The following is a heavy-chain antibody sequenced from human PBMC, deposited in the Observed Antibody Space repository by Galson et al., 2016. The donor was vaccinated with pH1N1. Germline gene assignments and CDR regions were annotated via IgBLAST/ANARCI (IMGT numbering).Heavy chain of an antibody. CDR1: GFTFSRHD. Sequence: SLRLSCAASGFTFSRHDMHWVRQAPGKGLEWVAVISYDGSNKYYADSVKGRFTISRDNSKNTLYLQMNSLRAEDTAVYYCASGLLAAAETFDYWGQGTLVTVSS. D-gene: IGHD6-13*01. J-gene: IGHJ4*02. CDR2: ISYDGSNK. CDR3: ASGLLAAAETFDY. V-gene: IGHV3-30*04.